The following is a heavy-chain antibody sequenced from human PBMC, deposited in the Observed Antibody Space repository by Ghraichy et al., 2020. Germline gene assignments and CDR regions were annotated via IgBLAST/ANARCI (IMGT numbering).Heavy chain of an antibody. CDR2: INPSGAST. D-gene: IGHD2-15*01. Sequence: ASVKVSCKASGYTFTNFHIHWVRQAPGQGLEWMGIINPSGASTIYAQKFQGRVTMTRDTSTSTVDMELSSLRSEDTAVYYCARESKRPRRPQLIEVAVGAHYEMDVWGQGTTVTVSS. CDR3: ARESKRPRRPQLIEVAVGAHYEMDV. CDR1: GYTFTNFH. V-gene: IGHV1-46*01. J-gene: IGHJ6*02.